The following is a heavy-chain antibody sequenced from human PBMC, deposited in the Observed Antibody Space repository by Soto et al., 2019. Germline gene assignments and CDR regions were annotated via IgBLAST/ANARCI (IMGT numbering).Heavy chain of an antibody. CDR1: GFTFSSYD. Sequence: PGGSLRLSCAASGFTFSSYDMHWVRQATGKGLEWVSAIGTAGDTYYPGSVKGRFTISRENAKNSLYLQMNSLRAGDTAVYYCARGQWLADFAYWGQGTLVTVSS. V-gene: IGHV3-13*01. J-gene: IGHJ4*02. D-gene: IGHD6-19*01. CDR3: ARGQWLADFAY. CDR2: IGTAGDT.